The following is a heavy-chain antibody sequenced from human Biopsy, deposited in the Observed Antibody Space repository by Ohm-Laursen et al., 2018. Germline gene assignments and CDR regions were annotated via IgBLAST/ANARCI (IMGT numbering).Heavy chain of an antibody. CDR1: GGSFTGHY. J-gene: IGHJ1*01. D-gene: IGHD4-23*01. CDR3: ARGSNEYGGLYFPH. V-gene: IGHV4-59*11. Sequence: TLSLTCTVSGGSFTGHYWIWIRQPPGKGLEWIGHISHTGYTSYKSSLKSRVTISLDTSRKHFSLRLTSSAAADTAVYYCARGSNEYGGLYFPHWGQGTLVTVSS. CDR2: ISHTGYT.